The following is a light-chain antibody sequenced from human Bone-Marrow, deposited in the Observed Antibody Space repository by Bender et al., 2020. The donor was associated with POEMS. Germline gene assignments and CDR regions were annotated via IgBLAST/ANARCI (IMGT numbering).Light chain of an antibody. CDR1: SSDVGTYNL. J-gene: IGLJ3*02. Sequence: QSALTQPASVSGSPGQSITISCTGTSSDVGTYNLVSWYQQYPGKAPKLIIYEGSERPSGVSYRFSGSKSGNTASLIISGLQAEDEAHYYCSSYRSGSSLVFGGGTKVTVL. CDR2: EGS. CDR3: SSYRSGSSLV. V-gene: IGLV2-14*02.